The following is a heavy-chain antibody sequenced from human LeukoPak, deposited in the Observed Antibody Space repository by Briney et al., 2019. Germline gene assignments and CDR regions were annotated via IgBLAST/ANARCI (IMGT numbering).Heavy chain of an antibody. V-gene: IGHV3-23*01. J-gene: IGHJ4*02. CDR3: ARDPGGYYFDY. Sequence: GGSLKLSCAVSGFTFSSEAMGWVRQLPGGGLEWVSTISPAGGTTYYADSVKGRFTISRDNAKNSLYLQMNSLRAEDTAVYYCARDPGGYYFDYWGQGTLVTVSS. D-gene: IGHD3-16*01. CDR1: GFTFSSEA. CDR2: ISPAGGTT.